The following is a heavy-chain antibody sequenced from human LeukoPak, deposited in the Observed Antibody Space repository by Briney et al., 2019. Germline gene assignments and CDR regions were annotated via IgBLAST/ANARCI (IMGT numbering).Heavy chain of an antibody. V-gene: IGHV1-2*02. Sequence: ASVKVSCKASGYTFTGYYMHWVRQAPGQGLEWMGWINPNSGGTNYAQKFQGRVTMTRDTSISTAYMELSRLRSDDTAVYYCASQYIRGYSYGPHWYFDLWGRGTLVTVSS. D-gene: IGHD5-18*01. CDR2: INPNSGGT. CDR3: ASQYIRGYSYGPHWYFDL. J-gene: IGHJ2*01. CDR1: GYTFTGYY.